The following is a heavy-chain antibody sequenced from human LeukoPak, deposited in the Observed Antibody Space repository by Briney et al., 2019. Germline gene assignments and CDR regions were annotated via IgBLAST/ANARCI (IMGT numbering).Heavy chain of an antibody. D-gene: IGHD7-27*01. J-gene: IGHJ4*02. V-gene: IGHV3-23*01. CDR3: AKVGANWGSGVTDYYDY. Sequence: PGGSLRLSCAVSGFAFGSEAMSWVRQSPARGLEWVASISPGGGTTYYADYVKGRFTISRDNSNNSLFVQMNSLRAEDTAVYYCAKVGANWGSGVTDYYDYWGQGTLVTVSS. CDR1: GFAFGSEA. CDR2: ISPGGGTT.